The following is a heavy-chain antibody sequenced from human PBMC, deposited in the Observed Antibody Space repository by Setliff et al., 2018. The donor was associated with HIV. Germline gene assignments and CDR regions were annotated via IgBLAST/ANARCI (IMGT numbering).Heavy chain of an antibody. Sequence: ASVKVSCKASGYTFTNFYIHWVRQAPGQGLEWLGMINPSGGSTTYAQKFQGRLTMTRDTSINTAYMELSRLTSDDTAVYYCATPDQDLHSSAFDTFDIWGQGTMVTVSS. J-gene: IGHJ3*02. CDR2: INPSGGST. V-gene: IGHV1-46*01. D-gene: IGHD3-22*01. CDR1: GYTFTNFY. CDR3: ATPDQDLHSSAFDTFDI.